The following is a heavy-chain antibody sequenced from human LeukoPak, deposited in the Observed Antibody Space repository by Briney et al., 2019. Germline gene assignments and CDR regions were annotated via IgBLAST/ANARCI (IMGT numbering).Heavy chain of an antibody. CDR3: AKDPYAFYDYGSGSYNNYFDY. CDR1: GFTFSSYA. V-gene: IGHV3-30*04. J-gene: IGHJ4*02. Sequence: GGSLRLSCAASGFTFSSYAMHWVRQAPGKGLEWVSVISYDGSNKYYADSVKGRFTISRDNSKNTLYLQMNSLRAEDTAVYYCAKDPYAFYDYGSGSYNNYFDYWGQGTLVTVSS. D-gene: IGHD3-10*01. CDR2: ISYDGSNK.